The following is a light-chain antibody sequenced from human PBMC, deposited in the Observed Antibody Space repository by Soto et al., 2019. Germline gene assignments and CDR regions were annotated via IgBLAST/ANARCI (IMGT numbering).Light chain of an antibody. CDR1: QSVSSSY. CDR3: QQYGSSPLT. Sequence: ESVLTQSPGTLSLSPGERATLSCRASQSVSSSYLAWYQQKPGQAPRLLIYGASSRATGIPDRFSGSGSGTDFTLTISRLEPEDFAVYYCQQYGSSPLTFGGGTKVAIQ. CDR2: GAS. J-gene: IGKJ4*01. V-gene: IGKV3-20*01.